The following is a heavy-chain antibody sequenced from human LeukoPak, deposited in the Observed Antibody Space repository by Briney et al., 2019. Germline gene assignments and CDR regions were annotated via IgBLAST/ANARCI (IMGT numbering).Heavy chain of an antibody. CDR2: ISWSGCST. D-gene: IGHD3-10*01. CDR3: AKDKYYGSGSYYEGYYYYYMDV. CDR1: GFTFWSYA. Sequence: GSLRLSCSASGFTFWSYAMRWVRQGSGKGVEGVSAISWSGCSTYYADSVKGRFTISRDNSKNTLYLQMNSLRAEDTAVYYCAKDKYYGSGSYYEGYYYYYMDVWGKGTTVTVSS. J-gene: IGHJ6*03. V-gene: IGHV3-23*01.